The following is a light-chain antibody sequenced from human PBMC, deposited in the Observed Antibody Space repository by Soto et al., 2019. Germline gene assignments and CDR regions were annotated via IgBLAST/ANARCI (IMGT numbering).Light chain of an antibody. Sequence: QSVLTQPPSVSGAPGQRVAISCTGSSSNIGAGYVVHWYQQLPGTAPKLLIYGNSNRPSGVPYRFSGSKSGTSASLAITGLQAENEADYYCQSYDSSLSASYVFGTGTKLTVL. J-gene: IGLJ1*01. CDR3: QSYDSSLSASYV. CDR1: SSNIGAGYV. V-gene: IGLV1-40*01. CDR2: GNS.